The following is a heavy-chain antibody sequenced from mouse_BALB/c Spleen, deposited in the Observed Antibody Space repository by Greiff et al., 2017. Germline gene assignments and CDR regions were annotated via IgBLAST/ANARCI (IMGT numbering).Heavy chain of an antibody. CDR2: IWSGGST. Sequence: QVQLQQSGPGLVQPSQSLSITCTVSGFSFTSYGVHWVRQSPGKGLEWLGVIWSGGSTDYNAAFISRLSISKDNSKSHVFFKMNSLQANDTAIYYWDSPIYYGYGGGFAYWGQGTLVTVSA. V-gene: IGHV2-2*02. CDR3: DSPIYYGYGGGFAY. D-gene: IGHD2-2*01. J-gene: IGHJ3*01. CDR1: GFSFTSYG.